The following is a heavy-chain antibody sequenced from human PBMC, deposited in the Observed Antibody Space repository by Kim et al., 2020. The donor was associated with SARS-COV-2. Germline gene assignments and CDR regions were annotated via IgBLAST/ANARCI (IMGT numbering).Heavy chain of an antibody. Sequence: GGSLRLSCAASGFAFGTYGMTWVRQAPGKEPVWVSSISGTTTNTFYADSVKGRFTISRDNSKNTMYLQMNSLRVEDTALYYCVREPERGGGGTSFFDY. CDR2: ISGTTTNT. CDR1: GFAFGTYG. CDR3: VREPERGGGGTSFFDY. V-gene: IGHV3-23*01. J-gene: IGHJ4*03. D-gene: IGHD2-21*01.